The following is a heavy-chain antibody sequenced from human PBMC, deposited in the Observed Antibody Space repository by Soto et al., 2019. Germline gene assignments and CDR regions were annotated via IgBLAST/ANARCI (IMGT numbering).Heavy chain of an antibody. CDR3: ARVSPCYGSGSYYRHTYYFDD. V-gene: IGHV1-18*04. Sequence: ASVKVSCKASGYTFTSYGISWVRQAPGQGLEWMGWISAYNGNTNYAQKLQGRVTMTTDTSTSTAYMELRSLRSDDTAVYYCARVSPCYGSGSYYRHTYYFDDWGQGTLVTVSS. CDR2: ISAYNGNT. D-gene: IGHD3-10*01. CDR1: GYTFTSYG. J-gene: IGHJ4*02.